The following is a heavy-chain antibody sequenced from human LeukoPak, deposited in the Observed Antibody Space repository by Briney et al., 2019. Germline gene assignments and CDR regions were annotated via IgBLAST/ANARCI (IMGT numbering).Heavy chain of an antibody. CDR3: ARVLRIAAAGNTFDF. J-gene: IGHJ4*02. V-gene: IGHV4-39*07. CDR2: IYYSGST. Sequence: SETLSLTCTVSGDSISSSTYYWGWIRQPPGKGLEWIGSIYYSGSTYYNPSLKSRVTISVDKSKNQFSLKLTSVTAADTAVYYCARVLRIAAAGNTFDFWGQGTLVTVSS. D-gene: IGHD6-13*01. CDR1: GDSISSSTYY.